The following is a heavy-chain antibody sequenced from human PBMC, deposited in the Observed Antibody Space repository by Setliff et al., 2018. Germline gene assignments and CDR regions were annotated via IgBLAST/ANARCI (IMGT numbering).Heavy chain of an antibody. J-gene: IGHJ5*02. CDR1: GGSISSGSYY. D-gene: IGHD1-20*01. CDR3: ARYNSSAACFDL. V-gene: IGHV4-61*02. CDR2: IFPTGTT. Sequence: PSETLSLTCAVSGGSISSGSYYWSWIRQPAGKGLEWIGRIFPTGTTNYNPDLKSRVTMSVDTSKKRFSLMLRSVTAADTAIYYCARYNSSAACFDLWGPGTLVTVSS.